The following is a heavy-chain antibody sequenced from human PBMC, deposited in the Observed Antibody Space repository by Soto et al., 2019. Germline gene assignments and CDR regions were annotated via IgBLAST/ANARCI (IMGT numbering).Heavy chain of an antibody. D-gene: IGHD3-3*01. CDR2: ITGGGSST. V-gene: IGHV3-23*01. J-gene: IGHJ6*02. Sequence: PGGSLRLSCAASGFTFSTYAMTWVRQTPGKGLEWVSAITGGGSSTFYADSVKGRFTISKDNAKNTLYLQMNSLRAEDTAVYYCARENYYDFWSGYYLGRYYYYGMDVWGQGTTVTVSS. CDR3: ARENYYDFWSGYYLGRYYYYGMDV. CDR1: GFTFSTYA.